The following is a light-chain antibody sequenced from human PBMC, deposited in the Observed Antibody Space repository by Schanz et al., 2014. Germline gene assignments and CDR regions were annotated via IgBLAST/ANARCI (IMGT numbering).Light chain of an antibody. CDR3: SSFTTSSAPGV. Sequence: QSALTQPPSASGSPGQSVTISCTGTSSDIGGYNSVSWYQQHPGKAPKLMIYDVRNRPSGVSNRFSASKSGNTASLTISDLQAEDEADYYCSSFTTSSAPGVFGGGTKLTVL. CDR1: SSDIGGYNS. V-gene: IGLV2-14*01. CDR2: DVR. J-gene: IGLJ3*02.